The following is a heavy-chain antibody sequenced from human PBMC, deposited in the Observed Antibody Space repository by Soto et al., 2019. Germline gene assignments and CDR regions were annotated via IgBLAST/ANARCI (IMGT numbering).Heavy chain of an antibody. Sequence: QVQLQQWGAGLLKPSETLSLTCAVYGGSFSDYFWSWIRQPPSKGLEWIGEISHSGSTSYNPSLKSRVPISVDTSKHQFFLNLSSVTAADTAVYYCARGLQRRFGGYKGLGYHGMDVWGQGTTVTVSS. V-gene: IGHV4-34*01. CDR1: GGSFSDYF. D-gene: IGHD5-12*01. CDR3: ARGLQRRFGGYKGLGYHGMDV. J-gene: IGHJ6*02. CDR2: ISHSGST.